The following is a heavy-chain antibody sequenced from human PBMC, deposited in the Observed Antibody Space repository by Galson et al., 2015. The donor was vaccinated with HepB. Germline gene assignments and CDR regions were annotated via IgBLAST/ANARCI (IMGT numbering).Heavy chain of an antibody. D-gene: IGHD6-19*01. J-gene: IGHJ1*01. Sequence: SLRLSCAASGFTFSSYSMNWVRQAPGKGLEWVSYISSSSSTIYYADSVKGRFTISRDNAKNSLYLQMNSLRDEDTAVYYCARGGQQWLTTGAEYFQHWGQGTLVTVSS. CDR2: ISSSSSTI. CDR1: GFTFSSYS. CDR3: ARGGQQWLTTGAEYFQH. V-gene: IGHV3-48*02.